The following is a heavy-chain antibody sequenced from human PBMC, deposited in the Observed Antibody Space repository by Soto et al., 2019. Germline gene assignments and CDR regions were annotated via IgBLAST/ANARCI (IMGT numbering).Heavy chain of an antibody. CDR2: IIPIFGTA. CDR1: GGTFSSYA. CDR3: ARGLGPNNFDGFMSPHYFDY. Sequence: SVKVSCKASGGTFSSYAISWVRQAPGQGLEWMGGIIPIFGTANYAQKFQGRVTITADESTSTAYMELSSLRSEDTAVYYCARGLGPNNFDGFMSPHYFDYWGQGTLVTVSS. J-gene: IGHJ4*02. V-gene: IGHV1-69*13. D-gene: IGHD3-9*01.